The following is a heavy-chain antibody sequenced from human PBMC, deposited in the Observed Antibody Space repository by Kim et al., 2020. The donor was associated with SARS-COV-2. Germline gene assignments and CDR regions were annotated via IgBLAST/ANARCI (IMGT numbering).Heavy chain of an antibody. CDR1: GGSISSSSYY. Sequence: SETLSLTCTVSGGSISSSSYYWGWIRQPPGKGLEWIGSIYYSGSTYYNPSLKSRVTISVDTSKNQFSLKLSSVTAADTAVYYCARHGLPYDILTGYPNPYYFDYWGQGTLVTVSS. J-gene: IGHJ4*02. D-gene: IGHD3-9*01. CDR2: IYYSGST. CDR3: ARHGLPYDILTGYPNPYYFDY. V-gene: IGHV4-39*01.